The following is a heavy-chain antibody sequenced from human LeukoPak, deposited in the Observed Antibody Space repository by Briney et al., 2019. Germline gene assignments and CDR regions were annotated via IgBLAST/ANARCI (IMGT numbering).Heavy chain of an antibody. CDR1: GFTFGDYA. V-gene: IGHV3-49*04. CDR3: TRDARQHDLYYYYYMDV. CDR2: IRSKAYGGTT. J-gene: IGHJ6*03. D-gene: IGHD6-13*01. Sequence: GGSLRLSCTASGFTFGDYAVSWVRQAPGKGLEWVGFIRSKAYGGTTEYAASVKGRFTISRDDSKSIAYLQMNSLKTEDTAVYYCTRDARQHDLYYYYYMDVWGKGTTVTVSS.